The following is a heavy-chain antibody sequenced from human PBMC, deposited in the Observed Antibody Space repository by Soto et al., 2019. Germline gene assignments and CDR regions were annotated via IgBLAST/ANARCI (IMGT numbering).Heavy chain of an antibody. CDR2: SGGT. J-gene: IGHJ4*02. D-gene: IGHD1-26*01. CDR1: GFSFSSYA. Sequence: GGSLRLSCAASGFSFSSYAMSWVRQAPGKGLEWVSSGGTYYADSVKGRFTVSRDNSKNRLYLQMNSLRAEDTAVYYCAKGASRYSGSSEGYFDYWGQGTLVTVSS. V-gene: IGHV3-23*01. CDR3: AKGASRYSGSSEGYFDY.